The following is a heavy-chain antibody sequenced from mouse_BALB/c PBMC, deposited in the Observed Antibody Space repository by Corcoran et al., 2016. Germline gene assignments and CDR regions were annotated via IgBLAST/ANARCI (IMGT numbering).Heavy chain of an antibody. CDR2: INTYTGEP. Sequence: QIQLVQSGPELKKPGETVKISCKASGYTFTNYGMNWVKQAPGKGLKWMGWINTYTGEPTYADDFKGRFAFSLETSASTAYLQINSLKNEDTATYFCASDPSWFAYWGQGTLVTVSA. CDR3: ASDPSWFAY. J-gene: IGHJ3*01. CDR1: GYTFTNYG. V-gene: IGHV9-3-1*01.